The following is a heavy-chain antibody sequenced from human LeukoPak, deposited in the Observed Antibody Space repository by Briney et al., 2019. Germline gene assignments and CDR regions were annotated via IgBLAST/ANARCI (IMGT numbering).Heavy chain of an antibody. D-gene: IGHD5/OR15-5a*01. CDR2: INHGGST. Sequence: SETLSLTCTVSGYSISSGYYWSWIRQPPGKGLEWIGEINHGGSTNYNPSLKTRVTISVDTSKNQFSLKLRSVTAADTAVYYCAREGVSVTNFEYWSQGTLVTVSS. J-gene: IGHJ4*02. CDR1: GYSISSGYY. CDR3: AREGVSVTNFEY. V-gene: IGHV4-38-2*02.